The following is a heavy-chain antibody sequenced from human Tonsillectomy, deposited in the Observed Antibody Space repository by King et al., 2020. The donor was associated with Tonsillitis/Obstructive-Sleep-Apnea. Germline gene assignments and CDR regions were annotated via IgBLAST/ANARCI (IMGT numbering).Heavy chain of an antibody. D-gene: IGHD2-2*02. J-gene: IGHJ3*02. V-gene: IGHV3-30*04. CDR2: ISYDGSNK. CDR3: ARDRDCSSTSCYNAFDI. Sequence: QLVQSGGGVVQPGRSLRLSCAASGFTFSTYAMHWVRQAPGKGLEWVAVISYDGSNKYYADSVKGRFTISRDNSKNTLYLQMNSLRTEDTAVYYCARDRDCSSTSCYNAFDIWGQGTMVTVS. CDR1: GFTFSTYA.